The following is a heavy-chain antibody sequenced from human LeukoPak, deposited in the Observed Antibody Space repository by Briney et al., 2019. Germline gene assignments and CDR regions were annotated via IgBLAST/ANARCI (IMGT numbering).Heavy chain of an antibody. J-gene: IGHJ4*02. V-gene: IGHV1-46*01. CDR3: ARGSTYYESSGQVPFDY. Sequence: ASVKVSCKASGYSFSSYYVHWVRQAPGQGLEWMGIINPSGGSTSHAQKFRGRVTMTRDTSTSTVYMELSSLTSEDTAVYYCARGSTYYESSGQVPFDYWGQGTLVTVSS. CDR2: INPSGGST. CDR1: GYSFSSYY. D-gene: IGHD3-22*01.